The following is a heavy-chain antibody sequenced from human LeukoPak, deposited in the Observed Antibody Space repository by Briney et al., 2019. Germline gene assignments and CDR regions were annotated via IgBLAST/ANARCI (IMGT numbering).Heavy chain of an antibody. V-gene: IGHV3-23*01. D-gene: IGHD3/OR15-3a*01. CDR2: VSSSGGKT. J-gene: IGHJ4*02. Sequence: GGSLRLSCAASGFTFSSYAMSWVRQAPGKGLERVSVVSSSGGKTTNADSVKGRFPISRDNSKNTLYLQMTSLRAEDTAVYYYAKEDWLGFDYWGQGTLVTVSS. CDR1: GFTFSSYA. CDR3: AKEDWLGFDY.